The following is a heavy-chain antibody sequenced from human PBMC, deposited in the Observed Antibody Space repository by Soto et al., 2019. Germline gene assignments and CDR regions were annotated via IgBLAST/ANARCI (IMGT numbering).Heavy chain of an antibody. D-gene: IGHD6-13*01. CDR1: GFTFSSYA. J-gene: IGHJ3*02. V-gene: IGHV3-23*01. CDR3: AKDYGSWNPDSDAFDI. Sequence: GGSLRLSCAASGFTFSSYAMSWVRQAPGKGLEWVSAISGSGGSTYYADSVKGRFTISRDNSKNTLYLQMNSLRAEDTAVYYCAKDYGSWNPDSDAFDIWGQGTMVTVSS. CDR2: ISGSGGST.